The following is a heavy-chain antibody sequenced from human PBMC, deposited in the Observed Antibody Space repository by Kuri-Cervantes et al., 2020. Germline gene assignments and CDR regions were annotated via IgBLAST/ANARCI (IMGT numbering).Heavy chain of an antibody. Sequence: SETLSLTCTVYGGSFSGYYWSWIRQPPGKGLEWIGEINHSGSTNYNPSLKSRVTISVETSKNQFSLKLSSVTAADTAVYYCARGKRYNWNYGGNFDYWGQGTLVTVSS. V-gene: IGHV4-34*01. CDR1: GGSFSGYY. J-gene: IGHJ4*02. CDR3: ARGKRYNWNYGGNFDY. D-gene: IGHD1-7*01. CDR2: INHSGST.